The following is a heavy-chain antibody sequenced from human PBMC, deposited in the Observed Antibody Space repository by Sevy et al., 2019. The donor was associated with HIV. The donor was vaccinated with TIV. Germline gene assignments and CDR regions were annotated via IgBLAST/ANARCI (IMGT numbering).Heavy chain of an antibody. CDR3: AKPQGDSSGLDDY. CDR1: GFTVSSNY. V-gene: IGHV3-53*05. D-gene: IGHD3-22*01. Sequence: GGSLRLSCTASGFTVSSNYMSWVRQAPGKGLEWVSVIYSGGSTYYADSVKGRFTISRDNSKNTLYLQMNSLRAEDTAVYYCAKPQGDSSGLDDYWGQGTLVTVSS. J-gene: IGHJ4*02. CDR2: IYSGGST.